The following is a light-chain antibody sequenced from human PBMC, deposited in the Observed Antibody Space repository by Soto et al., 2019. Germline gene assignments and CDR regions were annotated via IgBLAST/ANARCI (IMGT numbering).Light chain of an antibody. CDR1: QSISDS. V-gene: IGKV1-5*01. CDR3: QQYNAYSRT. Sequence: DIQMTQSPSTLSASVGDRVTITCRASQSISDSLAWYQQKPGKAPDLLISDVSSLERGVPSRFSGCGSGTEFTLTISSMQPDDFATYFCQQYNAYSRTFGRGTKVEIK. J-gene: IGKJ1*01. CDR2: DVS.